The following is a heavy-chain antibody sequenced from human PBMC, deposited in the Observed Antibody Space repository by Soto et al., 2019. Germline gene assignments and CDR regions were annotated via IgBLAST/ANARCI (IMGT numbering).Heavy chain of an antibody. J-gene: IGHJ6*02. CDR3: ARDLSGSLYDYYYYGMDV. CDR2: INPNSGGT. V-gene: IGHV1-2*02. D-gene: IGHD1-26*01. Sequence: ASVKVSCKASGYTFTSYYMHWVRQAPGQGLEWMGMINPNSGGTNYAQKFQGRVTMTRDTSISTAYMELSRLRSDDTAVYYCARDLSGSLYDYYYYGMDVWGQGTTVTVSS. CDR1: GYTFTSYY.